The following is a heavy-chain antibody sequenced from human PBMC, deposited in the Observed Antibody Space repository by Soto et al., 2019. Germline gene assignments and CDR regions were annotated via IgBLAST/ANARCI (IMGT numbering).Heavy chain of an antibody. V-gene: IGHV3-33*08. CDR3: ARAQGVGIIKDH. D-gene: IGHD2-8*01. J-gene: IGHJ4*02. CDR2: IWYDGTSK. CDR1: GFTFRNHA. Sequence: GGSLRLSCAASGFTFRNHAMHWVRQAPGKGLEWVGLIWYDGTSKYYADSVKGRFTVSRDNSKNTLYLEMNSLRVEDTAIYYCARAQGVGIIKDHWGRGTLVTVSS.